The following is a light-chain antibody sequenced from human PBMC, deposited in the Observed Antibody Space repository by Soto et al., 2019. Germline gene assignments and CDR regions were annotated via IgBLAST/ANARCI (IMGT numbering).Light chain of an antibody. J-gene: IGKJ1*01. Sequence: EIVMTQSPATLSVSPGERATLSCRASQSVSSNLAWYQQKPGQAPRLLIYGASTRATGIPARFSGSGSGTEFTLTISILQSEDVAVYYCQQYNNWQWTFGQGTKVEIK. CDR1: QSVSSN. CDR3: QQYNNWQWT. V-gene: IGKV3-15*01. CDR2: GAS.